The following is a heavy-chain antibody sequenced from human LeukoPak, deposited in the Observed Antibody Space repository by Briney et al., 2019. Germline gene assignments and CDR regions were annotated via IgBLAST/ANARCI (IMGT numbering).Heavy chain of an antibody. CDR1: GFTFSGSA. J-gene: IGHJ6*03. V-gene: IGHV3-73*01. D-gene: IGHD5-24*01. Sequence: GGSLRLSCAASGFTFSGSAMHWVRQASGKGLEWVGRIRSKANSYATAYAASVKGRFTISRDDSKNTAYLQMNSLKTEDTAVYYCTREMATKNFYYFYMDVWGKGTTVTVSS. CDR3: TREMATKNFYYFYMDV. CDR2: IRSKANSYAT.